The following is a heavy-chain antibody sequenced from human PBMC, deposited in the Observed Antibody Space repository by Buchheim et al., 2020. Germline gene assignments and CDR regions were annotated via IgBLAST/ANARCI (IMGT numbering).Heavy chain of an antibody. CDR1: GFTFSSSG. CDR2: IWYDGSNK. V-gene: IGHV3-33*01. D-gene: IGHD4/OR15-4a*01. J-gene: IGHJ4*02. Sequence: QVQLVESGGGVVQPGRSLRLSCAASGFTFSSSGMHWVRQAPGKGLEWVAVIWYDGSNKYYADSVKGRFTISRDNSKNTLYLQMNSLRAEDTAVYSCARDEVRIGAGHFDYRGQGTL. CDR3: ARDEVRIGAGHFDY.